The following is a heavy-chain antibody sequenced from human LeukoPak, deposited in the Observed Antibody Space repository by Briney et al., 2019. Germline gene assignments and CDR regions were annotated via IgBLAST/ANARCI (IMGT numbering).Heavy chain of an antibody. CDR1: GFTFSDYA. Sequence: GGSLRLSCAASGFTFSDYAMSWIRQAPGKRLEWVSAISGSGINTYHADSVKGQFAISRDNSKNTLYLQMNSLRADDTAVYYCAKAPLPYCSAVGCYPFDYWGQGTLVTVSS. CDR2: ISGSGINT. CDR3: AKAPLPYCSAVGCYPFDY. V-gene: IGHV3-23*01. J-gene: IGHJ4*02. D-gene: IGHD2-15*01.